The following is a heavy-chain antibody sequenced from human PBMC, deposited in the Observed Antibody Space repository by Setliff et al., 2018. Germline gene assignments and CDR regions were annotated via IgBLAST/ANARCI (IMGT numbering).Heavy chain of an antibody. V-gene: IGHV1-18*01. CDR1: GFMFSTYG. CDR2: ISGFTGDT. Sequence: ASVKVSCKTSGFMFSTYGLSWVRQAPGQGPAWIGCISGFTGDTKYAPKFQDRVILTIDESSKTAHMELRSLTSDDTAFYYCARSSAPSVVLAADFDYWGQGTLVTVSS. D-gene: IGHD6-19*01. J-gene: IGHJ4*02. CDR3: ARSSAPSVVLAADFDY.